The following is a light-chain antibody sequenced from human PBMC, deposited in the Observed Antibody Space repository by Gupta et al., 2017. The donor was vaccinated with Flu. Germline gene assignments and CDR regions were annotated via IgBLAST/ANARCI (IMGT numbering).Light chain of an antibody. CDR2: ENN. V-gene: IGLV1-51*02. J-gene: IGLJ1*01. CDR1: SSNIGNNY. CDR3: GTWDSSLSAV. Sequence: QSVLTQPPSVSAAPGQKVTISCSGSSSNIGNNYVSWYQQRPGTAPKLLIYENNKRPSGIPDRFSGSKSGTSATLGITGLQTGDEADYYCGTWDSSLSAVFGTGTKVTVL.